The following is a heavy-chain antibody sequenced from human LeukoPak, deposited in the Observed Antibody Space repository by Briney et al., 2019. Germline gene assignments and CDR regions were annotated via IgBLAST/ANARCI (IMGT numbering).Heavy chain of an antibody. CDR1: GFTFGTYA. CDR3: ARTYCIGSSCPGVFEY. Sequence: GSLRLSCAASGFTFGTYAMTWVRQAPGKGLEWVSVISGSGGSTYYADSVKGRFIISRDNSKNTLYLQMNSLRAEDTAVYYCARTYCIGSSCPGVFEYWGQGTLVTVSS. J-gene: IGHJ4*02. CDR2: ISGSGGST. V-gene: IGHV3-23*01. D-gene: IGHD2-15*01.